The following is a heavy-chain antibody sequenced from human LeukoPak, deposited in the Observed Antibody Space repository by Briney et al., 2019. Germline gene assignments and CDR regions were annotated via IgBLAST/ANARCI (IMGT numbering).Heavy chain of an antibody. V-gene: IGHV4-4*07. CDR1: GGSISSYY. Sequence: SETLSLTCTVSGGSISSYYWSWIRQPAGKGLEWIGRIYTSGSTNYNPSLKSRVTISVDTSKNQFSLKLSSVTAAGTAVYYCARESHYYGSTGRFDPWGQGTLVTVSS. CDR3: ARESHYYGSTGRFDP. J-gene: IGHJ5*02. D-gene: IGHD3-10*01. CDR2: IYTSGST.